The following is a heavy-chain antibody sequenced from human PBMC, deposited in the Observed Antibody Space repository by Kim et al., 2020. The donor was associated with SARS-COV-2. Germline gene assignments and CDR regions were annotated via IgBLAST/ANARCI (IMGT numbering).Heavy chain of an antibody. D-gene: IGHD3-9*01. CDR1: GYTFTSYG. Sequence: ASVKVSCKASGYTFTSYGISWVRQAPGQGLEWMGWISAYNGNTNYAQKLQGRVTMTTDTSTSTAYMELRSLRSDDTAVYYCAREGNYDILTGEPGGYYYYGMDVWGQGTTVTVSS. V-gene: IGHV1-18*01. CDR3: AREGNYDILTGEPGGYYYYGMDV. J-gene: IGHJ6*02. CDR2: ISAYNGNT.